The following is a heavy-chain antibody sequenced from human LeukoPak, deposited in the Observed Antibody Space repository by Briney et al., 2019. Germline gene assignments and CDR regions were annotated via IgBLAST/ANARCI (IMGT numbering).Heavy chain of an antibody. CDR1: GGSISSYY. J-gene: IGHJ3*02. D-gene: IGHD3-3*01. Sequence: SETLSLTCTVSGGSISSYYWSWIRQPPGKGLEWIGYIYYRGSTNYNTSLQSLFTISVDTSKNQFPLKVSSVTAADTAVYYCARELRFLEWLLSTGPSNAFDIWGQGTMVTVSS. CDR2: IYYRGST. V-gene: IGHV4-59*01. CDR3: ARELRFLEWLLSTGPSNAFDI.